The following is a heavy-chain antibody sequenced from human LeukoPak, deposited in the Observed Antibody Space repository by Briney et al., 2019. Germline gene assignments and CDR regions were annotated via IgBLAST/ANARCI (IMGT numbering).Heavy chain of an antibody. CDR2: IIPILGIA. V-gene: IGHV1-69*04. CDR1: GGTFSSYA. Sequence: SVKVSFKASGGTFSSYAISWVRQAPGQGLEWMGRIIPILGIANYAQKFQGRVTITADKSTSTAYMELSSLRSEDTAVYYCARVLYYGDYFGAFDIWGQGTMVTVSS. CDR3: ARVLYYGDYFGAFDI. J-gene: IGHJ3*02. D-gene: IGHD4-17*01.